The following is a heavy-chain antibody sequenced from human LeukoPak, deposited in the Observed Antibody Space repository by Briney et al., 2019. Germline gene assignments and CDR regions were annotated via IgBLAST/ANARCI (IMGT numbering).Heavy chain of an antibody. Sequence: GASVKVSCKASGYTFTGYYMHWVRQAPGQGLEWMGWINPNSGGTNYAQKFQGRVTMTRDTSISTAYMELSRLRSDDTAVYYCARAVGPGTMVRGVPRAIQYHWEDPWGQGTLVTVSS. J-gene: IGHJ5*02. V-gene: IGHV1-2*02. D-gene: IGHD3-10*01. CDR2: INPNSGGT. CDR1: GYTFTGYY. CDR3: ARAVGPGTMVRGVPRAIQYHWEDP.